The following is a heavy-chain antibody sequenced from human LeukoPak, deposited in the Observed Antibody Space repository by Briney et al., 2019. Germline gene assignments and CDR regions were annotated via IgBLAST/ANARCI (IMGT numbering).Heavy chain of an antibody. CDR2: ISGSGGST. V-gene: IGHV3-23*01. Sequence: GGSLRLSCAASGFSFDDYVMSWVRQAPGKGLEWVSAISGSGGSTYYADSVKGRFTISRDNSKNTLYLQMNSLRAEDTAVYYCAKEDIPYYDILTGYLHWGQGTLVTVSS. D-gene: IGHD3-9*01. J-gene: IGHJ4*02. CDR1: GFSFDDYV. CDR3: AKEDIPYYDILTGYLH.